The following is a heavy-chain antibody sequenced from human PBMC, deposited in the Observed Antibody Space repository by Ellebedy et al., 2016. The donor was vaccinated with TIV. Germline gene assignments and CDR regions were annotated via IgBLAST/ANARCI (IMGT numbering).Heavy chain of an antibody. D-gene: IGHD5-18*01. J-gene: IGHJ4*02. CDR2: ISNSSRTT. Sequence: PGGSLRLSCAASGFTFSDYPMTWVRQAPGKGLEWVSVISNSSRTTFYADFVKGRFSISRDNSKNTLFLQMNSLRAEDTAVYYCAAGAMADYWGQGTLVTVSS. CDR3: AAGAMADY. CDR1: GFTFSDYP. V-gene: IGHV3-23*01.